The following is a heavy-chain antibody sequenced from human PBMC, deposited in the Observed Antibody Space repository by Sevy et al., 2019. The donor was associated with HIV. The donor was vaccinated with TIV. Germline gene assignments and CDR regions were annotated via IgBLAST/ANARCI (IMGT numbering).Heavy chain of an antibody. D-gene: IGHD3-3*01. CDR1: GFTFSSYA. J-gene: IGHJ4*02. CDR2: ISGSGGST. CDR3: AKDQRTDVEWIFDY. Sequence: GGSLRLSCAASGFTFSSYAMSWVRQAPGKGLEWVSAISGSGGSTYYADSVKGRFTISRDNSKNTLYLQMNSLRVEDTAVDYCAKDQRTDVEWIFDYWGQGTLVTVSS. V-gene: IGHV3-23*01.